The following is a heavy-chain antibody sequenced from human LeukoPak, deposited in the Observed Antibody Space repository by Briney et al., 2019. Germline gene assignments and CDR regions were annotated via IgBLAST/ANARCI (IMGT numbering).Heavy chain of an antibody. CDR2: INQDGSEK. CDR1: GFTFNNYW. D-gene: IGHD2-21*01. V-gene: IGHV3-7*04. Sequence: GGSLRLSCAASGFTFNNYWMNWVRQAPGKGLEWVANINQDGSEKSYVDSVEGRFTISRDNAKKSLYLHVNSLRAEDTAIYYCARDIYGGHDYWGQGTLLTVSS. CDR3: ARDIYGGHDY. J-gene: IGHJ4*02.